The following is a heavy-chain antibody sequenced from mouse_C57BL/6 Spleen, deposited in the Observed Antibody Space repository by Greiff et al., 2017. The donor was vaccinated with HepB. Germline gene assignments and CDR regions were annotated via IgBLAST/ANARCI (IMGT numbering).Heavy chain of an antibody. V-gene: IGHV1-22*01. CDR3: AMDYYGSSYVN. D-gene: IGHD1-1*01. CDR2: INPNNGGT. Sequence: EVQLQQSGPELVKPGASVKMSCKASGYTFTDYNMHWVKQSHGKSLEWIGYINPNNGGTSYNQKFKGKATLTVNKSSSTAYMELRSLTSEDSAVYYCAMDYYGSSYVNWGQGTLVTVSA. CDR1: GYTFTDYN. J-gene: IGHJ3*01.